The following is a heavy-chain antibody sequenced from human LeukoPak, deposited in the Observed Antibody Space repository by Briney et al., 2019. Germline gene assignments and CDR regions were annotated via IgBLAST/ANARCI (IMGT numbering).Heavy chain of an antibody. CDR2: DGSVA. Sequence: DGSVANYGDSVKGRFTIARENAKNTLYLQMDSLRAEDTAVYYCARELGRGGSAFDVWGQGTMVTVSS. D-gene: IGHD3-16*01. V-gene: IGHV3-74*01. CDR3: ARELGRGGSAFDV. J-gene: IGHJ3*01.